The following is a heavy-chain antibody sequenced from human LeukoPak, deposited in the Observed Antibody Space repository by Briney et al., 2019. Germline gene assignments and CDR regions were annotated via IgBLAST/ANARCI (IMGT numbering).Heavy chain of an antibody. CDR1: GFTFEDYA. CDR3: AKDLTYYYDSGVFDY. D-gene: IGHD3-22*01. J-gene: IGHJ4*02. Sequence: GGSLRLSCAASGFTFEDYAMHWVRHAPGKGLEWVSGISWNSGSTGYADSVKGRFTISRDNAKNSLYLQMNSLRAEDTALYYCAKDLTYYYDSGVFDYWGQGTLVTVSS. V-gene: IGHV3-9*01. CDR2: ISWNSGST.